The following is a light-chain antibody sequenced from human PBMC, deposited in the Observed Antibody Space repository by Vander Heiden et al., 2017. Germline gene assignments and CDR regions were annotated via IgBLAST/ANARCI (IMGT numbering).Light chain of an antibody. V-gene: IGKV1-39*01. CDR2: AAS. Sequence: DIQLTQSPSSLSASVGDRVTITCRASQSISSYLNWYQQKPGIATKRLIYAASSLQSRVPSTLSGCGSGADFTLTISSLQPEDFATSCCQQCYSTLLTCGGGTKVELK. J-gene: IGKJ4*01. CDR3: QQCYSTLLT. CDR1: QSISSY.